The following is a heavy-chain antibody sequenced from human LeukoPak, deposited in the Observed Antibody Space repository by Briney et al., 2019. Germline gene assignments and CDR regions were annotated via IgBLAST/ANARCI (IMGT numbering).Heavy chain of an antibody. V-gene: IGHV1-2*06. J-gene: IGHJ6*02. Sequence: ASVKVSCKASGYTFTGYYMHWVRQAPGQGLEWMGRINPNSGGTNYAQKFQGRVTMTRDTSISTAYMELSRLRSDDTAVYYCARDLGSRSWYYNGMDVWGQGTTVTVSS. CDR3: ARDLGSRSWYYNGMDV. D-gene: IGHD6-13*01. CDR1: GYTFTGYY. CDR2: INPNSGGT.